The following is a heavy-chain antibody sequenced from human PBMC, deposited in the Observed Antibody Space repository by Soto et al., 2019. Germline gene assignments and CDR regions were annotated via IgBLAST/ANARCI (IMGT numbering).Heavy chain of an antibody. CDR1: GFTFSEYY. Sequence: QVQLVESGGNLVKPGGSLRLSCAASGFTFSEYYMTWIRQAPGKGLEWVSSISSSSSYTDYADSVKGRFTISRDNAKNSVFLQMSSLRAEDTAMYYCARLRQQVMRIVSDHWGQGTLVSVSS. J-gene: IGHJ4*02. V-gene: IGHV3-11*05. D-gene: IGHD6-13*01. CDR3: ARLRQQVMRIVSDH. CDR2: ISSSSSYT.